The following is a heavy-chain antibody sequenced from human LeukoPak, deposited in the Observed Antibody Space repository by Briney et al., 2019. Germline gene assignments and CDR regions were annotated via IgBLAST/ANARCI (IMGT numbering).Heavy chain of an antibody. CDR2: INSDGSST. Sequence: GGSLRLSCAASGFTFSSYWMHWVRQAPGKGLVWVSRINSDGSSTSYADSMKGRFTISRDNAKNTLYLQMNSLRAEDTAVYYCARPLVTTALYFDYWGQGTLVTVSS. CDR1: GFTFSSYW. V-gene: IGHV3-74*01. J-gene: IGHJ4*02. CDR3: ARPLVTTALYFDY. D-gene: IGHD4-17*01.